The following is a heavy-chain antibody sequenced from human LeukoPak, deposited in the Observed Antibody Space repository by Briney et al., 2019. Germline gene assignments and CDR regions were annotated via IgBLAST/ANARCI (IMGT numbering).Heavy chain of an antibody. V-gene: IGHV3-15*01. Sequence: GGSLRLSCAASGFTFSNAWMSWVRQAPGKGLEWVGRIKSKTDGGTTDYAAPVKGRFTISRDDSKNTLYLQMNGLKTEDTAVYYCARGPTLAAAADYWGQGTLVTVSS. CDR2: IKSKTDGGTT. D-gene: IGHD6-13*01. J-gene: IGHJ4*02. CDR3: ARGPTLAAAADY. CDR1: GFTFSNAW.